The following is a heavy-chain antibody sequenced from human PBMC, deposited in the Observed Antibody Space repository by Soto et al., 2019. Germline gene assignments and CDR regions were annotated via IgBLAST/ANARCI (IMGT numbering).Heavy chain of an antibody. Sequence: QVQLQQWGAGLLKPSETLSLTCAVYGGSFSGYYWSWIRQPPGKGLEWIGEINHSGSTNYNPSLKSRVTISVDTSKNQFSLKLSSVTAADTAVYYCARSRGYGSGRYPVAYWGQGTVVTVSS. CDR1: GGSFSGYY. V-gene: IGHV4-34*01. CDR2: INHSGST. D-gene: IGHD3-10*01. CDR3: ARSRGYGSGRYPVAY. J-gene: IGHJ4*02.